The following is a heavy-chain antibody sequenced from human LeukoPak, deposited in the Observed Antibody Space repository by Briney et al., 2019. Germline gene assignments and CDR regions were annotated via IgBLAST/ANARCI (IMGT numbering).Heavy chain of an antibody. CDR2: ISSKTYGGTT. D-gene: IGHD3-22*01. CDR1: GFTFGDYA. Sequence: GGALRLSCRASGFTFGDYALSWVRQAPGKGREWVACISSKTYGGTTEYAASVKGRFTISRDDSKSIAYLQMNSLKTEDTAVYYCTRQGGYYYDSSGYPHFDYWGQGTLVTVSS. V-gene: IGHV3-49*04. CDR3: TRQGGYYYDSSGYPHFDY. J-gene: IGHJ4*02.